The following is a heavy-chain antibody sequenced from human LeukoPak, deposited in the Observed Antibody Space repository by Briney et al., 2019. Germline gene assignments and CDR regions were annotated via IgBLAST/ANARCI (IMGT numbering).Heavy chain of an antibody. CDR2: ISSSRTTI. J-gene: IGHJ4*02. Sequence: PGGSLRLSCTASGFTLNSYNVNWVRQAPGKGLEWVSYISSSRTTIYYADSVKGRFTISRDNAKNSLYLQMNSLRAEDTALYYCAKDYYDSSGYLFDYWGQGTLVTVSS. D-gene: IGHD3-22*01. CDR1: GFTLNSYN. CDR3: AKDYYDSSGYLFDY. V-gene: IGHV3-48*01.